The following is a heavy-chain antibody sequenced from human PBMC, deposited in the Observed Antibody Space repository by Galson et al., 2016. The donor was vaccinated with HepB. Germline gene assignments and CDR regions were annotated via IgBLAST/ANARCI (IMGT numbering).Heavy chain of an antibody. Sequence: SLRLSCAASGFTFSHYTMNWVRQPPGKGLEWVSSISISGNFIHYADSVKGRFTISRDNAKNSLSLQMSSLRAEDTAIYYCAKGSILDDWGQGILVTVSS. V-gene: IGHV3-21*01. CDR3: AKGSILDD. J-gene: IGHJ4*02. CDR2: ISISGNFI. CDR1: GFTFSHYT. D-gene: IGHD3-10*01.